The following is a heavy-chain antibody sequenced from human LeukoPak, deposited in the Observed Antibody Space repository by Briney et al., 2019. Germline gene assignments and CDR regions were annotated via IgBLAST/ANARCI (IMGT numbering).Heavy chain of an antibody. V-gene: IGHV3-23*01. CDR3: AKDIQLST. J-gene: IGHJ3*01. Sequence: QPGGSLRLSCAASGFSFSSAAMTWVRQAPGKGLEWVSLIGTIGYSTYYADSVKGRFTISRDNSKNTLYMQMNSLRVEDTAIYYCAKDIQLSTWGRGTMVTVSS. D-gene: IGHD5-24*01. CDR2: IGTIGYST. CDR1: GFSFSSAA.